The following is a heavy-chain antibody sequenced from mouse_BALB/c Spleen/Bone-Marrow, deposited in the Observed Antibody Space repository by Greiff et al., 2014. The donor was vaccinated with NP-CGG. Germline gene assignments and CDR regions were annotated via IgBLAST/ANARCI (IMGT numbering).Heavy chain of an antibody. CDR1: GFNIKDTY. CDR3: ASYYYGCSSFAY. CDR2: IDPANGNT. D-gene: IGHD1-1*01. Sequence: VQLKESGAELVKPGASVKLSCTASGFNIKDTYMHWVKQRPEQGLEWIGRIDPANGNTKYDPKFQGKATITADTSSNTAYLQLSSLTSEDTAVYYCASYYYGCSSFAYWGQGTLVTVSA. J-gene: IGHJ3*01. V-gene: IGHV14-3*02.